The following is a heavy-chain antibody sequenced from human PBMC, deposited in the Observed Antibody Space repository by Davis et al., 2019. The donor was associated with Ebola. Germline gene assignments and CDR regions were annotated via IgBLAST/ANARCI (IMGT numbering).Heavy chain of an antibody. CDR2: ISAYNGNT. CDR1: GYTFTSYG. Sequence: AASVKVSCKASGYTFTSYGISWVRQAPGQGLEWMGWISAYNGNTNYAQKLQGRVTMTTDTSTSTAYMELRSLRSDDTAVYYCARDSTFWSGYNHDYYFDYWGQGTLVTVSS. CDR3: ARDSTFWSGYNHDYYFDY. J-gene: IGHJ4*02. V-gene: IGHV1-18*01. D-gene: IGHD3-3*01.